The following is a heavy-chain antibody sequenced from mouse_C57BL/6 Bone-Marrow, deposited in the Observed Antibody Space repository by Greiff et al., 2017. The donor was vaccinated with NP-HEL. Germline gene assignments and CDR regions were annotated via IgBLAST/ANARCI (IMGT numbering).Heavy chain of an antibody. J-gene: IGHJ2*01. CDR1: GYTFTDYN. D-gene: IGHD1-1*01. CDR3: ARGDYGSSFYFDY. Sequence: VQLQQSGPELVKPGASVKIPCKASGYTFTDYNMDWVKQSPGKSLEWIGDINPNNGGTIYNQTFKGKATLTVDKSSSTAYMELRSLTSEDTAVYYCARGDYGSSFYFDYWGQGTTLTVSS. V-gene: IGHV1-18*01. CDR2: INPNNGGT.